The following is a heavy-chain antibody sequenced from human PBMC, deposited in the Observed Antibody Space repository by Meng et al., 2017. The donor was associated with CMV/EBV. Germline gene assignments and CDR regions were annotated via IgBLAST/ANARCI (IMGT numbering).Heavy chain of an antibody. CDR3: ARRVTMAGNWFDP. Sequence: SVKVSCKASGYTFSSYAISWVRQAPGQGLEWMGGIIPIFGTANYAQKFQGRVTITTDESTSTAYMELSSLRSEDTAVYYCARRVTMAGNWFDPWGQGTLVTVSS. J-gene: IGHJ5*02. CDR1: GYTFSSYA. V-gene: IGHV1-69*05. D-gene: IGHD4/OR15-4a*01. CDR2: IIPIFGTA.